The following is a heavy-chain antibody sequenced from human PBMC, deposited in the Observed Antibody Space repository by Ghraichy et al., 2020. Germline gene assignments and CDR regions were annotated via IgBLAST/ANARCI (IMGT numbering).Heavy chain of an antibody. D-gene: IGHD3-16*01. V-gene: IGHV3-21*01. J-gene: IGHJ6*02. CDR3: ARGEKHGKGGDLAAIIYYYYYGMDV. Sequence: GGSLRLSCAASGFTFSSYSMNWVRQAPGKGLEWVSSISSSSSYIYYADSVKGRFTISRDNAKNSLYLQMNSLRAEDTAVYYCARGEKHGKGGDLAAIIYYYYYGMDVWGQGTTVTVSS. CDR1: GFTFSSYS. CDR2: ISSSSSYI.